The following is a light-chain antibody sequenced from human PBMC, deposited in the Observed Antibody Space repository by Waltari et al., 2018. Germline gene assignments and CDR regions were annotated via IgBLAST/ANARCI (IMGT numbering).Light chain of an antibody. CDR2: STS. V-gene: IGLV7-43*01. J-gene: IGLJ3*02. CDR1: TGAVTSTYY. CDR3: LLYFGGAWV. Sequence: QTVVTQEPSLTVSPGGPVTLTCASNTGAVTSTYYPNWFQQKPGQAPRGLIYSTSNKHSWTPARFSGSLLGGKAALTLSGVQLEDEAEYYCLLYFGGAWVFGGGTKLTVL.